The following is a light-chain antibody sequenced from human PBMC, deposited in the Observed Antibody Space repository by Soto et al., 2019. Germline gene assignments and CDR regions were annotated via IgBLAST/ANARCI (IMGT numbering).Light chain of an antibody. CDR1: ISNIGGNS. CDR2: DDN. Sequence: TQTPSVSAAPGQKVTISCSGSISNIGGNSVSWYQQLPGTAPKLLIYDDNKRRSGIPDRFSGSRSGTSATLGITGFQTGDEADYYCGSWDSSLSAYVLRTGTKVTVL. V-gene: IGLV1-51*01. CDR3: GSWDSSLSAYV. J-gene: IGLJ1*01.